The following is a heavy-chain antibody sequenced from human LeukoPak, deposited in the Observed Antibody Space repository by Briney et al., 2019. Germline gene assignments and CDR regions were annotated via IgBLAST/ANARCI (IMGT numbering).Heavy chain of an antibody. J-gene: IGHJ5*02. CDR2: IYHSGST. Sequence: SETLSLTCAVYGGSFSGYYWGWIRQPPGKGLEWIGSIYHSGSTNYNPSLKSRVTISVDKSKNQFSLKLSSVTAADTAVYYCAREESDLLGNWFDPWGQGTLVTVSS. CDR1: GGSFSGYY. D-gene: IGHD3-10*01. V-gene: IGHV4-34*01. CDR3: AREESDLLGNWFDP.